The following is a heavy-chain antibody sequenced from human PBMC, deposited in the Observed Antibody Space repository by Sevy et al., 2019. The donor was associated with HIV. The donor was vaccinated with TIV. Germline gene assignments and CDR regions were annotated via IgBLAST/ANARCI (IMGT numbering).Heavy chain of an antibody. V-gene: IGHV3-33*03. Sequence: GGSLRRSCAASGFSFRTYGIHWVRQAPGKGLEWVAFIWYDGSNQLYADSVKGRFTISRDNSKDMVSLQMNSLRVEDTALYFCARLDFDVWGHGTMVTVSS. CDR1: GFSFRTYG. CDR2: IWYDGSNQ. CDR3: ARLDFDV. J-gene: IGHJ3*01.